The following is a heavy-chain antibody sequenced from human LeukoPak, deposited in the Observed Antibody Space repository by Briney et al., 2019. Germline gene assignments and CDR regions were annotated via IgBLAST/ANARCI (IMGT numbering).Heavy chain of an antibody. Sequence: SGGSLRLSCAASGFTFSSYAMSWVRQAPGKGLEWVSAISGSGGSTYYADSVKGRFTISRDNSKNTLYLQMNSLRAEDTAVYYCAKSIQYYEFWSGYWGSAFDIWGQGTMVTVSS. CDR2: ISGSGGST. CDR3: AKSIQYYEFWSGYWGSAFDI. CDR1: GFTFSSYA. J-gene: IGHJ3*02. D-gene: IGHD3-3*01. V-gene: IGHV3-23*01.